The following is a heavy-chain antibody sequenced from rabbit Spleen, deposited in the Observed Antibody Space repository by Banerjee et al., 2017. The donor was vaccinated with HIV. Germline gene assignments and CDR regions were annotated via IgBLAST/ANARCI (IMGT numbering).Heavy chain of an antibody. CDR3: ARESIYNGDGDDKGFNL. D-gene: IGHD2-1*01. CDR2: SYAGSSGST. CDR1: GVSFNDKDV. Sequence: QSLEESGGDLVKPEGSLTLTCKASGVSFNDKDVMCWVRQTPGKGLEWIACSYAGSSGSTYAAIWATGRFTISKTSSTTVTLQMTSLTAADTAAYFCARESIYNGDGDDKGFNLWGPGTLVTVS. J-gene: IGHJ4*01. V-gene: IGHV1S40*01.